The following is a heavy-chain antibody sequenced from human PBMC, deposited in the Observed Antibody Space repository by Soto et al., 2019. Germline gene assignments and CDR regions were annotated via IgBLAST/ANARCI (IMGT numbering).Heavy chain of an antibody. D-gene: IGHD1-26*01. CDR1: GGSISSYY. J-gene: IGHJ1*01. V-gene: IGHV4-59*01. CDR2: IYYSGST. CDR3: ARGGNGSYYQHFQH. Sequence: PSETLSLTCTVSGGSISSYYWSWIRQPPGKGLEWIGYIYYSGSTNYNPSLKSRVTISVDTSKNQFSLKLSSVTAADTAVYYCARGGNGSYYQHFQHWGQGTLVTVSS.